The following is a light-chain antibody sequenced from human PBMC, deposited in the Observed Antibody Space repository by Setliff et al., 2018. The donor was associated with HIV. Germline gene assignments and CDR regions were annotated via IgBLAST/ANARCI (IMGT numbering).Light chain of an antibody. CDR1: SSDVGGYNY. CDR2: DVS. J-gene: IGLJ1*01. Sequence: QSALTQPASVSGSPGQSITISCTGTSSDVGGYNYVSWYQQHPGKAPKFMIYDVSNRPSGVSNHFSGSKSGNTASLTISGLQAEDEADYYCSSYTSSSTFYVFGTGTKVTVL. CDR3: SSYTSSSTFYV. V-gene: IGLV2-14*03.